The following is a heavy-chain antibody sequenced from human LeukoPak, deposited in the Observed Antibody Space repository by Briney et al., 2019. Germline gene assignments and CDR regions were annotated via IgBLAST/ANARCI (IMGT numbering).Heavy chain of an antibody. D-gene: IGHD2-2*01. CDR1: GCPISSSSYL. V-gene: IGHV4-39*01. Sequence: SETLSLTCTVSGCPISSSSYLWGWIRQPPGKGLDWIGSIYYSGNTYYNPSLKSRVTMSVDTSTNQFSLKLRSVTAADTTVYYCARGRREYCTSTSCYYYFDYWGQGTLATVSS. J-gene: IGHJ4*02. CDR3: ARGRREYCTSTSCYYYFDY. CDR2: IYYSGNT.